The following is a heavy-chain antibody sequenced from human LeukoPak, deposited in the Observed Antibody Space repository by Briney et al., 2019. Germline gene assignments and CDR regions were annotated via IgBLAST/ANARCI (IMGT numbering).Heavy chain of an antibody. CDR2: INPNSGGT. Sequence: HGASVKVSCKASGYTFTGYYMHWVRQAPGQGLEWMGWINPNSGGTNYAQQFQGRVTMTRATSISTAYMALSRLGSDDTAVYYCARALVGDGYNYGWFDPWGQGTLVTVSS. D-gene: IGHD5-24*01. CDR3: ARALVGDGYNYGWFDP. CDR1: GYTFTGYY. V-gene: IGHV1-2*02. J-gene: IGHJ5*02.